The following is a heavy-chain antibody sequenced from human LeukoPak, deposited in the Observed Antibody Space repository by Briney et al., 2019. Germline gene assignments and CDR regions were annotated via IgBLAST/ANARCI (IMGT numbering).Heavy chain of an antibody. CDR2: IYYSGST. V-gene: IGHV4-59*08. CDR3: AGRESIAAVGDAFDI. CDR1: GGSISSYY. Sequence: SETLSLTCTVSGGSISSYYWSWIRQPPGKGLEWIGYIYYSGSTNYNPSLKSRVTISVDTSKNQFSLKLSSVTAADTAVYYCAGRESIAAVGDAFDIWGKGQMVTVPS. D-gene: IGHD6-13*01. J-gene: IGHJ3*02.